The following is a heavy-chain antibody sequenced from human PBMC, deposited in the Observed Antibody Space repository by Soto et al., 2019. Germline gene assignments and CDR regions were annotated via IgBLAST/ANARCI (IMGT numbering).Heavy chain of an antibody. Sequence: SQTHSLTCAISGDSVSTNSATWDWTRQSPSRGLEWLGRTYYRSKWYNDYAVSVKGRITINPDTSNNQLSLQLNSVTPDDTAVYYCARLIGNSWLDSWGQGTLVTVSS. D-gene: IGHD2-8*01. J-gene: IGHJ5*01. CDR1: GDSVSTNSAT. CDR2: TYYRSKWYN. V-gene: IGHV6-1*01. CDR3: ARLIGNSWLDS.